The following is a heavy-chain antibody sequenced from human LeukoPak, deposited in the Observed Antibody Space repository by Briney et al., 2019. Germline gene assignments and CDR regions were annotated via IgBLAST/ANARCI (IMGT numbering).Heavy chain of an antibody. Sequence: ASVKVSCKVSGYTLTELSMHWVRQAPGKGLEWMGGFDPEDGETIYAQKFQGRVTMTEDTPTDTAYMELSSLRSEDTAVYYCATSFSSGWTAGFDYWGQGTLVTVSS. CDR3: ATSFSSGWTAGFDY. V-gene: IGHV1-24*01. J-gene: IGHJ4*02. CDR2: FDPEDGET. D-gene: IGHD6-19*01. CDR1: GYTLTELS.